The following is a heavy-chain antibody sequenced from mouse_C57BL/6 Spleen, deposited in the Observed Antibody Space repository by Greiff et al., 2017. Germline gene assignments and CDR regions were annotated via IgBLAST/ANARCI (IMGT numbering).Heavy chain of an antibody. Sequence: EVKLVESGGGLVKPGGSLKLSCAASGFTFSDYGMHWVRQAPEKGLEWVAYISSGSSTIYYADTVKGRFTISRDNAKNTLFLQMTSLRSEDTAMYYCAREIYSNYDGWYFDVWGTGTTVTVSS. CDR3: AREIYSNYDGWYFDV. CDR1: GFTFSDYG. CDR2: ISSGSSTI. D-gene: IGHD2-5*01. V-gene: IGHV5-17*01. J-gene: IGHJ1*03.